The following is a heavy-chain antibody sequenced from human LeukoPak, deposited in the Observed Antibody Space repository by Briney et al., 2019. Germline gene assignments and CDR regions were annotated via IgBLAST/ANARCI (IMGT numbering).Heavy chain of an antibody. J-gene: IGHJ3*02. V-gene: IGHV3-21*01. CDR2: IDTTSTYK. CDR1: GFTFSAYT. CDR3: ARRYCTSSTCGAYDI. D-gene: IGHD2-2*01. Sequence: PGGSLRLSCAASGFTFSAYTMHWVRQAPGKGVEWFSAIDTTSTYKIYADSVKGRFTISRDNAKNSLYLQMNSLRAEDTAVYYCARRYCTSSTCGAYDIWGQGTKVTVSS.